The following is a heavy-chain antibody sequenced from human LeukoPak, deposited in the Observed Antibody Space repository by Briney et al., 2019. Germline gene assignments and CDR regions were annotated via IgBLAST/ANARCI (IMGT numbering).Heavy chain of an antibody. Sequence: GASVTVSCKDSGGTFNSYAISWVRQAPGQGLEWVGWINPNSGGTNYAQKFQGWVTMTRDTSISTAYMELSRLRSDDTAVYYCARARASKVAVVVVFGGGDHAFDIWGQGTMVTVSS. CDR1: GGTFNSYA. CDR2: INPNSGGT. V-gene: IGHV1-2*04. J-gene: IGHJ3*02. D-gene: IGHD2-15*01. CDR3: ARARASKVAVVVVFGGGDHAFDI.